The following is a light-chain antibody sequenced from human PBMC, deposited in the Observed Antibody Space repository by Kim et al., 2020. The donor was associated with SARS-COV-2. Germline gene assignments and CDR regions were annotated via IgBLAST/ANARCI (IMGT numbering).Light chain of an antibody. J-gene: IGKJ1*01. CDR1: QSLVHSDGHTY. V-gene: IGKV2-30*02. CDR3: MQGTHWPKT. CDR2: EVS. Sequence: DVVMTQSPLSLPVTLGQPASISCRSSQSLVHSDGHTYLNWFQQRPGQSPRRLIHEVSDRDSGVPDRFSGSGSGTDFTLEISRVEAEDVGVYYCMQGTHWPKTFGQGTKVDIK.